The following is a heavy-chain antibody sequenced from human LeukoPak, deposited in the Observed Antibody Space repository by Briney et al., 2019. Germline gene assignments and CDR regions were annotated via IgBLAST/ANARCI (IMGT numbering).Heavy chain of an antibody. CDR3: ARGYSSSWYPLYGMDV. V-gene: IGHV1-2*04. CDR2: INPTGGST. J-gene: IGHJ6*02. Sequence: ASVKVSCKASGYTFPSYFMHWVRQAPGQGLEWMGIINPTGGSTTYAQKFQGWVTMTRDTSISTAYMELSRLRSDDTAVYYCARGYSSSWYPLYGMDVWGQGTTVTVSS. D-gene: IGHD6-13*01. CDR1: GYTFPSYF.